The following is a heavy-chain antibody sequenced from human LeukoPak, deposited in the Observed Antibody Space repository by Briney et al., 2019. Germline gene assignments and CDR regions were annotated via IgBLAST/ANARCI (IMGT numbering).Heavy chain of an antibody. CDR2: ISYDGSYK. CDR1: GFTFSSYA. CDR3: AKDGSYSGSYLPDY. V-gene: IGHV3-30*18. D-gene: IGHD1-26*01. Sequence: GRSLRLSCVASGFTFSSYAMHWVRQTPGKGLEWVAVISYDGSYKGYAGSVKGRFTISRDNSENTLYLQINSLRPDDTAVYYCAKDGSYSGSYLPDYWGQGTPVTVSS. J-gene: IGHJ4*02.